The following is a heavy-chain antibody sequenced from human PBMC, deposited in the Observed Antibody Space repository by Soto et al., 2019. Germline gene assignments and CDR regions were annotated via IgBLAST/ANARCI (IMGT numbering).Heavy chain of an antibody. D-gene: IGHD3-10*01. J-gene: IGHJ4*02. V-gene: IGHV1-18*01. CDR1: GYTLISHG. CDR3: ARGGYYGSGSYFFFDY. CDR2: INPYNGNT. Sequence: QVQLVQSGAEVKKPGASVKVSCKASGYTLISHGISWVRQAPGQGLEWMGWINPYNGNTDYARKVQGRVTMTTDTSTNTAYMELRSLRSDDTAVYYCARGGYYGSGSYFFFDYWGQGTLVTVSS.